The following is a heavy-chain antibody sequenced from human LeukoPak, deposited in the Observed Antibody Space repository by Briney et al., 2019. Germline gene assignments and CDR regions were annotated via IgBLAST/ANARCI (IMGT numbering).Heavy chain of an antibody. V-gene: IGHV4-39*01. CDR1: GGSISSSSYY. Sequence: SETLSLTCTVSGGSISSSSYYWGWIRQPPGKGLEWIGSIYYSGSTYYNPSLKSRVTISVDTSKNQFSLKLSSVTAADTAVYYCAIQIVATTLGYGYWGQGTLVTVSS. CDR2: IYYSGST. CDR3: AIQIVATTLGYGY. J-gene: IGHJ4*02. D-gene: IGHD5-12*01.